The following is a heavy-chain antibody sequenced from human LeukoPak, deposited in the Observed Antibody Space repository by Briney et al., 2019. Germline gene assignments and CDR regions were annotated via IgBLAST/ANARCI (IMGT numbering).Heavy chain of an antibody. CDR3: ASNTGTVFDY. D-gene: IGHD7-27*01. J-gene: IGHJ4*02. V-gene: IGHV4-39*07. CDR2: IYYSGST. CDR1: GGSISSSSYC. Sequence: PETLSLTCTVSGGSISSSSYCWGWIRQPPGKGLEWLGCIYYSGSTYYNPSLKSRVTISVDTSKNQFSLNLTSVTAADTAVYYCASNTGTVFDYWGQGALVTVSS.